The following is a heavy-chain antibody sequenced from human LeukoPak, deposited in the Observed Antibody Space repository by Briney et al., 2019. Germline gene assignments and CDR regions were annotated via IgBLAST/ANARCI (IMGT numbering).Heavy chain of an antibody. CDR1: GYSLIELS. D-gene: IGHD3-22*01. J-gene: IGHJ4*02. CDR3: ARSSLYYDSSGYLFDY. Sequence: ASVKVSCKVSGYSLIELSMHWVRQTPGKGLEWMGGFDPEDAKTIYAPKFQGRVTMTEDTSTDTAYMELTSLRSEDTAVYYCARSSLYYDSSGYLFDYWGQGTLVTVSS. V-gene: IGHV1-24*01. CDR2: FDPEDAKT.